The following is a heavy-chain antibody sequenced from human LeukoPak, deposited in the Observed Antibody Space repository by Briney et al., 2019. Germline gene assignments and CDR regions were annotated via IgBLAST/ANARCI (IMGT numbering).Heavy chain of an antibody. CDR3: AELGITMIGGV. CDR1: GFTFSSYD. D-gene: IGHD3-10*02. CDR2: ISSNGSNI. Sequence: GGSLRLSCAASGFTFSSYDMNWVRQAPGKGLEWVSYISSNGSNIYYADSVKGRFTISRDNAKNSLYLQMNSLRAEDTAVYYCAELGITMIGGVWGKGTTVTISS. J-gene: IGHJ6*04. V-gene: IGHV3-48*03.